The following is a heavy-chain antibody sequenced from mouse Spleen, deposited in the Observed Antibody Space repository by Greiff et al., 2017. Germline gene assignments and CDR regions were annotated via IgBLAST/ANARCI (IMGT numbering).Heavy chain of an antibody. CDR1: GFTFSSYG. CDR2: INSNGGST. CDR3: ARVRSYAMDY. V-gene: IGHV5-6-3*01. Sequence: VKLVESGGGLVQPGGSLKLSCAASGFTFSSYGMSWVRQTPDKRLELVATINSNGGSTYYPDSVKGRFTISRDNAKNTLYLQMSSLKSEDTAMYYCARVRSYAMDYWGQGTSVTVSS. J-gene: IGHJ4*01. D-gene: IGHD3-2*02.